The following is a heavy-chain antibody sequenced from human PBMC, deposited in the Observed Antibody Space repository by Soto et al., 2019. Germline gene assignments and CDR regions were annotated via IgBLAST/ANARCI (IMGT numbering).Heavy chain of an antibody. V-gene: IGHV4-39*02. CDR2: IHYSGST. J-gene: IGHJ4*02. CDR3: ARDGVPLDSSSWYYFDY. CDR1: GDSIGTTHSY. Sequence: TSETLSLTCTVSGDSIGTTHSYWAWIRQSPGKGLEWIGNIHYSGSTYYMPSLRSRVTLSVDTSKNQFSLRLTSVTAEDTAVYYCARDGVPLDSSSWYYFDYWGQGTLVTVSS. D-gene: IGHD6-13*01.